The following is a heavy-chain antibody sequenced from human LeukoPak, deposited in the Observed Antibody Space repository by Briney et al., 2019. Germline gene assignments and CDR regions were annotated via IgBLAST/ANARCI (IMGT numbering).Heavy chain of an antibody. J-gene: IGHJ4*02. D-gene: IGHD3-9*01. CDR3: AKSHVSTATGTGRYFDY. Sequence: GGSLRLSCAASGFIFSNYAMSWVRQAPGKGLEWVSAISGSGGSTYYADSVKGRFTISRDNSKNTLYLQMNSLRAEDTAVYYCAKSHVSTATGTGRYFDYWGQGTLVTVSS. CDR1: GFIFSNYA. V-gene: IGHV3-23*01. CDR2: ISGSGGST.